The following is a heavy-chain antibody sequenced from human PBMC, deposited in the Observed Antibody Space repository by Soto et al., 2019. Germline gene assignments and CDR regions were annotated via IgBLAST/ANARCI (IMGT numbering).Heavy chain of an antibody. J-gene: IGHJ3*02. CDR3: ARAPVSMIPSQSAFDI. D-gene: IGHD3-22*01. V-gene: IGHV1-46*01. CDR1: GYTFTSYY. CDR2: INPSGGST. Sequence: GASVKVSCKASGYTFTSYYMHWVRQAPGQGLEWMGIINPSGGSTSYAQKFQGRVTMTRDTSTSTVYMELSSLRSEDTAVYYCARAPVSMIPSQSAFDIWGQGTMVTVSS.